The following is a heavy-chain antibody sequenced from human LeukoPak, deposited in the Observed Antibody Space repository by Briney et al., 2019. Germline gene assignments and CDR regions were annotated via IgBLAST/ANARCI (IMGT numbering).Heavy chain of an antibody. V-gene: IGHV1-2*02. CDR2: INPNSGGT. CDR1: GYTFTGYY. Sequence: GASVKVSCKSSGYTFTGYYMHWVRQAPGQGLEWMGWINPNSGGTNYAQKFQGRVTMTRDTSISTAYMEVSRLTSDDTAVFYCAREGSGYPYWGQGTPVTVSS. D-gene: IGHD5-12*01. CDR3: AREGSGYPY. J-gene: IGHJ4*02.